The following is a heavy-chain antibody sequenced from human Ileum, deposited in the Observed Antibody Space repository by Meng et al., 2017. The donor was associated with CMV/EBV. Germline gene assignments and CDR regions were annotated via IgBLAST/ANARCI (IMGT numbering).Heavy chain of an antibody. CDR3: AKETSQWLRELSSDYFDT. J-gene: IGHJ5*02. V-gene: IGHV3-23*01. CDR1: GFTFSSSP. D-gene: IGHD3-10*01. CDR2: ISAGGSKT. Sequence: GGSLRLSCAASGFTFSSSPMSWVRQAPGKGLEWVSSISAGGSKTYYADSVKGRFTVSRDSSQNSMYLQMSSLRVDDTALYYCAKETSQWLRELSSDYFDTWGQGTLVTVSS.